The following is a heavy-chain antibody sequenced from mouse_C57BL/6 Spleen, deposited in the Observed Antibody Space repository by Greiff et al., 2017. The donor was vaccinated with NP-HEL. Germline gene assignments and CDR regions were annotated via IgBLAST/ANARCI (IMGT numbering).Heavy chain of an antibody. CDR2: ISNGGGST. Sequence: EVMLVESGGGLAQPGGSLKLSCAASGFTFSDYYMYWVRQTPEKRLEWVAYISNGGGSTYYPATVKGRFTISRDNAKNTLYLQMSRLKSEDTAMYYCASLYGYLDWYFDVWGTGTTVTVSS. CDR3: ASLYGYLDWYFDV. V-gene: IGHV5-12*01. D-gene: IGHD2-2*01. CDR1: GFTFSDYY. J-gene: IGHJ1*03.